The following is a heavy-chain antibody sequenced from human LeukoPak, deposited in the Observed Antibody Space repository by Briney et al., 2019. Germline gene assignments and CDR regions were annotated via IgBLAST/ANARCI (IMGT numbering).Heavy chain of an antibody. J-gene: IGHJ5*02. CDR1: GYTFTSYY. CDR3: ARGAYGSGSYGDNWFDP. V-gene: IGHV1-46*01. CDR2: INPSGGST. Sequence: ASVRVSCKASGYTFTSYYMYWVRQAPGQGLEWMGIINPSGGSTSYAQKFQGRVTMTRDMSTSTVYMELSSLRSEDTAVYYCARGAYGSGSYGDNWFDPWGQGTLVTVSS. D-gene: IGHD3-10*01.